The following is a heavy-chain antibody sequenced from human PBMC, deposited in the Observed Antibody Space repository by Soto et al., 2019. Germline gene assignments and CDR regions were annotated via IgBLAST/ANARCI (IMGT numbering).Heavy chain of an antibody. J-gene: IGHJ6*02. Sequence: GGSLRLSCAASGFTFSNAWMSWVRQAPGKGLEWVGRIKSKTDGGTTDYAAPVKGRFTISRDDSRNTLYLQMNSLKTEDTAVYYCTTVRFLEWPQDVWGQGTTVTVSS. CDR1: GFTFSNAW. CDR2: IKSKTDGGTT. D-gene: IGHD3-3*01. V-gene: IGHV3-15*01. CDR3: TTVRFLEWPQDV.